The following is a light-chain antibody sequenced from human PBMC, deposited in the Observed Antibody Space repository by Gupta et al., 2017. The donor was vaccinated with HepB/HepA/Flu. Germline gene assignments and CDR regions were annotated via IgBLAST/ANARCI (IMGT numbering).Light chain of an antibody. J-gene: IGKJ1*01. CDR1: LSINSY. CDR3: QQSYSTPWT. Sequence: DIQMTQSPSSLSTSVGDRVTITCRARLSINSYLKWYQQKPGKAPKLLIYAASSLQSGVPSRFSGSGSGTDFTLTISRLQPEDLATYCCQQSYSTPWTFGQGTKVEIK. CDR2: AAS. V-gene: IGKV1-39*01.